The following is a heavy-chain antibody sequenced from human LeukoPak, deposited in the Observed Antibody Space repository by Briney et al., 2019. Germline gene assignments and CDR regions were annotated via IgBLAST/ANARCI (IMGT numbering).Heavy chain of an antibody. Sequence: GSLRLSCATSGLTFSSYSMNWVRQAPGKGLEWVSYISSSSSTIYYADSVKGRFTISRDNAKNSLYLQMNSLRAEDTAVYYCARGRYCGGDCYLNWFDPWGQGTLVTVSS. CDR1: GLTFSSYS. V-gene: IGHV3-48*01. J-gene: IGHJ5*02. D-gene: IGHD2-21*02. CDR3: ARGRYCGGDCYLNWFDP. CDR2: ISSSSSTI.